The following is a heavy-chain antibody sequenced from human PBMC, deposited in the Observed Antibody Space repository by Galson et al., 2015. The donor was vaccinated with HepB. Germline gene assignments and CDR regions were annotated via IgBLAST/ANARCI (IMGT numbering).Heavy chain of an antibody. V-gene: IGHV3-74*01. CDR2: INSDGSST. D-gene: IGHD2-2*01. CDR1: GFTFSSYW. J-gene: IGHJ6*03. CDR3: ARGEDIVVVPAAYYMDV. Sequence: SLRLSCAASGFTFSSYWMHWVRQAPGKGLVWVSRINSDGSSTSYADSVKGRFTISRDNAKNTLYLQMNSLRAEDTAVYYCARGEDIVVVPAAYYMDVWGKGTTVTVSS.